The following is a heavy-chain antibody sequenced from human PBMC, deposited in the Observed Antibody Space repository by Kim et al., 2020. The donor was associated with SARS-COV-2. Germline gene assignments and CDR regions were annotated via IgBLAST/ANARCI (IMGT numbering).Heavy chain of an antibody. CDR3: AKRAIAAAGPYFDY. Sequence: ADSVKGRFTISRDNSKNTLYLQMNSLRAEDTAVYYCAKRAIAAAGPYFDYWGQGTLVTVSS. D-gene: IGHD6-13*01. J-gene: IGHJ4*02. V-gene: IGHV3-23*01.